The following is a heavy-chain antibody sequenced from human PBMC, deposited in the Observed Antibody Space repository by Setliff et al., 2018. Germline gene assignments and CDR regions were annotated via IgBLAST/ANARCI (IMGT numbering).Heavy chain of an antibody. CDR1: GFTFNSYG. CDR3: AKVKKQLIRGSGLDL. CDR2: IRYEGNYK. J-gene: IGHJ5*02. Sequence: GGSLRLSCVASGFTFNSYGMHWVRQAPGKGLEWVAFIRYEGNYKYYEDSVKGRFTISRDNSQNTLCLQMDSLRVEDTALYYCAKVKKQLIRGSGLDLWGQGTLVTVSS. V-gene: IGHV3-30*02. D-gene: IGHD1-1*01.